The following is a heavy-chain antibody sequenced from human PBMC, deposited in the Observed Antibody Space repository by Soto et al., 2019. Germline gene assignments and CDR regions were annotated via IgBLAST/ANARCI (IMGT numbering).Heavy chain of an antibody. CDR3: AVKVVPSTISYYYGTDV. CDR2: ITGSGGST. D-gene: IGHD2-2*02. V-gene: IGHV3-23*01. Sequence: EIQLLESGGGLVRLGGSLRLSCAGSGFTFSTYTMSWVRQAPGKGLEWVSAITGSGGSTYYADSVKGRFIISRDKSKNTLYLQITSLRAEDTAIYFCAVKVVPSTISYYYGTDVWGQGTAVTVSS. CDR1: GFTFSTYT. J-gene: IGHJ6*02.